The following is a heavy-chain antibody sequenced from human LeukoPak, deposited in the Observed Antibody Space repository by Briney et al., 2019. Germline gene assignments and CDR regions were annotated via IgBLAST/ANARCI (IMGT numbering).Heavy chain of an antibody. V-gene: IGHV3-11*04. CDR2: ISSSGSTI. D-gene: IGHD3-10*01. J-gene: IGHJ6*03. CDR3: AREGVGGSGSYYNVPSYYYYYMDV. CDR1: GFTFSDYY. Sequence: GGSLRLSCAASGFTFSDYYMSWIRQAPGKGLEWVSYISSSGSTIYYADSVKGRFTISRDNAKNSLYLQMNSLRAEDTAVYYCAREGVGGSGSYYNVPSYYYYYMDVWGKGTTVTVSS.